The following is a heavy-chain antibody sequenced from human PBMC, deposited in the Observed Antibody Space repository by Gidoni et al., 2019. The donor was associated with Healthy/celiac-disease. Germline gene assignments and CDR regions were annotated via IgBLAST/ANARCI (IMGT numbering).Heavy chain of an antibody. Sequence: QVQLVQSGAEVKKPGASVKVSCKVSGYPLTELSMHWVRQAPGKGLEWMGGFDPEDGETIYAQKFQGRVTMTEDTSTDTAYMELSSLRSEDTAVYYCATTSSGVTTVVTGGAFDIWGQGTMVTVSS. CDR1: GYPLTELS. V-gene: IGHV1-24*01. CDR3: ATTSSGVTTVVTGGAFDI. J-gene: IGHJ3*02. D-gene: IGHD4-17*01. CDR2: FDPEDGET.